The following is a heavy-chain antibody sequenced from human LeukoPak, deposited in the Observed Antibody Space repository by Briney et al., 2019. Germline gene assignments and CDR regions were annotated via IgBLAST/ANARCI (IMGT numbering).Heavy chain of an antibody. V-gene: IGHV3-7*03. J-gene: IGHJ1*01. CDR2: IKQDGSAK. CDR3: AQQVGYCSSGSCYFTY. Sequence: PGGSLRLSCAASGFTFSNYWMNWVRQAPGKGLEWVANIKQDGSAKYYVDSVKGRFTISRDKSKNTLSLQMNSLRAEDTAVYYCAQQVGYCSSGSCYFTYWGQGTLVTVSS. D-gene: IGHD2-15*01. CDR1: GFTFSNYW.